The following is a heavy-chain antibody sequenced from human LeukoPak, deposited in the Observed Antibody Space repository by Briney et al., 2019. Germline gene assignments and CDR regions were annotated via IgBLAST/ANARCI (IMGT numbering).Heavy chain of an antibody. D-gene: IGHD6-13*01. J-gene: IGHJ4*02. V-gene: IGHV3-23*01. CDR1: GFPFSAYA. Sequence: GGSLRLSCVASGFPFSAYAMSWVRQAPNKGLEWVSGIRGSGEPAYYAESVKGRFTIQRDNSKNTLYLQMNSLRAEDTALYYCARALAAAAGFDYWGQGTLVTVSS. CDR3: ARALAAAAGFDY. CDR2: IRGSGEPA.